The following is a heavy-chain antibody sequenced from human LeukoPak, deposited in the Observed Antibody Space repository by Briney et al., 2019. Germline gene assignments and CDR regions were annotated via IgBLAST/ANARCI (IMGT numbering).Heavy chain of an antibody. J-gene: IGHJ4*02. V-gene: IGHV1-3*01. CDR1: GYTFTSYA. D-gene: IGHD3-10*01. CDR2: INAGNGNT. Sequence: ASVKVSCKASGYTFTSYAMHWVRQAPGQRLEWMGWINAGNGNTKYSQKFQGRVTITRDTSASTAYMELSSLRSEDTAVYYCAREGYYGSGSPPSLYFDYWGQGTLVTVSS. CDR3: AREGYYGSGSPPSLYFDY.